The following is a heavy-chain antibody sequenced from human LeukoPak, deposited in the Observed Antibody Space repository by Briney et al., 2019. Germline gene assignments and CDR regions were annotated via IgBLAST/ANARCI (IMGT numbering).Heavy chain of an antibody. Sequence: GGSLRLSCAASGFTFSSYWMSWVRQAPGKGLEWVANIKRDGSKKYLVDSVKGRFTISRDNAKNSLYLQMNSLRAEDTAVYYCARDRNYYEYFEYWGQGTLVTVSS. CDR2: IKRDGSKK. CDR1: GFTFSSYW. D-gene: IGHD3-22*01. V-gene: IGHV3-7*04. CDR3: ARDRNYYEYFEY. J-gene: IGHJ4*02.